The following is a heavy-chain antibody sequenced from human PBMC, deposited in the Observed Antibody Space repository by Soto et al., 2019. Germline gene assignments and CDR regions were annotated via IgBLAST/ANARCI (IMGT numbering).Heavy chain of an antibody. V-gene: IGHV4-59*01. CDR1: GGSISSYY. Sequence: QVQLQESGPGLVKPSETLSLTCTVSGGSISSYYWSWIRQPPVKGLEWIGYIYYSGSTNYNPSLKSRVTISVDTSKNQFSLKLSSVTAADTAVYYCARKGSSWYDYWGQGTLVTVSS. CDR3: ARKGSSWYDY. CDR2: IYYSGST. D-gene: IGHD6-13*01. J-gene: IGHJ4*02.